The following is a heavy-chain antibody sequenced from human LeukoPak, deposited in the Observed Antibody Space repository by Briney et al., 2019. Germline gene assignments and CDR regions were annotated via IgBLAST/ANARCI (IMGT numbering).Heavy chain of an antibody. V-gene: IGHV3-21*01. J-gene: IGHJ4*02. D-gene: IGHD3-10*01. Sequence: GGSLRLSCAASGFTFSSYSMTWVRQSPGKGLEWVSSISRNSGYIYYTDSMKGRLTISRDNAKNSLYLQMNSLRAEDTAVYYCARVGGGVKFRGVIMWGYYFDYWGQGTLVTVSS. CDR2: ISRNSGYI. CDR3: ARVGGGVKFRGVIMWGYYFDY. CDR1: GFTFSSYS.